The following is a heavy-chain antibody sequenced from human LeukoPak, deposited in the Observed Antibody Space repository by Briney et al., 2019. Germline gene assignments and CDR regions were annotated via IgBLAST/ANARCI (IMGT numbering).Heavy chain of an antibody. J-gene: IGHJ6*04. CDR1: GYTFTDYY. CDR2: INPNSGGT. D-gene: IGHD3-3*01. CDR3: ARERLITIFGVVTISAGMDV. V-gene: IGHV1-2*06. Sequence: ASVKVSCKASGYTFTDYYIHWVRQAPGQGLEWMGRINPNSGGTNYAQKFQGRVTMTRDTSISTAYMELSRLRSDDTAVYYCARERLITIFGVVTISAGMDVWGKGTTVTVSS.